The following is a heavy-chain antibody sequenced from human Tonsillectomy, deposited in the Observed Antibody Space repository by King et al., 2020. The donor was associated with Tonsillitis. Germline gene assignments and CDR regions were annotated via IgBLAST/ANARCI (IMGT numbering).Heavy chain of an antibody. J-gene: IGHJ4*02. CDR1: RFTVSDYY. CDR3: AIETSRRAYDF. V-gene: IGHV3-11*05. CDR2: ISSTTSYT. Sequence: VQLVESGGGLVKPGGSLRLSFAASRFTVSDYYMSWIRQAPGKGLEWVSYISSTTSYTDHADSVRGRFTISRDNAKNSLYLQMNSLRAEDTAIYYCAIETSRRAYDFWGQGTLVTVSS.